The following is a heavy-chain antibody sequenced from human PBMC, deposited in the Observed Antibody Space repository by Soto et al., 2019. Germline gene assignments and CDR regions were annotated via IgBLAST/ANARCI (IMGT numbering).Heavy chain of an antibody. Sequence: QVQLVESGGGVVQPGRSLRLSCAASGFTFSSYAMHWVRQAPGKGLEWVAVISYDGSNKYYADSVKGRFTISRDNSKNKLYLQMNSLRAEDTAVYYCARGRIAVAIYYGMDVWGQGTTVTVSS. CDR1: GFTFSSYA. D-gene: IGHD6-19*01. CDR2: ISYDGSNK. CDR3: ARGRIAVAIYYGMDV. V-gene: IGHV3-30-3*01. J-gene: IGHJ6*02.